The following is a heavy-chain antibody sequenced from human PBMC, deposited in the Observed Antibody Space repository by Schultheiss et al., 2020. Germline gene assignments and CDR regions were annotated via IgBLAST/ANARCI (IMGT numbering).Heavy chain of an antibody. Sequence: GESLKISCKASGYTFTSYDINWVRQATGQGLEWMGWMNPNSGNTGYAQKFQGRVTMTRNTSISTAYMELSSLRSEDTAVYYCARGGYCSGGSCYFNWFDPWGQGTLVTVSS. CDR1: GYTFTSYD. D-gene: IGHD2-15*01. CDR3: ARGGYCSGGSCYFNWFDP. J-gene: IGHJ5*02. CDR2: MNPNSGNT. V-gene: IGHV1-8*01.